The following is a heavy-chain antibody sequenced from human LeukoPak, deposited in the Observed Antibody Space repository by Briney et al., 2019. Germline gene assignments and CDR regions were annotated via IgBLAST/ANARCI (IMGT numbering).Heavy chain of an antibody. D-gene: IGHD3-22*01. CDR2: ISYDGSNK. CDR3: ARGLRSDSSGYYSR. V-gene: IGHV3-30*04. J-gene: IGHJ4*02. Sequence: GGSLRLSCAASGFTFSSYAMHWVRQAPGKGLEWVAVISYDGSNKYYADSVKGRFTISRDNSKNTLYLQMNSLRAEDTAVYYCARGLRSDSSGYYSRWGQGTLVTVSS. CDR1: GFTFSSYA.